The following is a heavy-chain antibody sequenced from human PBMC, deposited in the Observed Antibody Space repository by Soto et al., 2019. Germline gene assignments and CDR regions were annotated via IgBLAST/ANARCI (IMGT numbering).Heavy chain of an antibody. CDR1: GFDFNKYA. J-gene: IGHJ4*02. CDR2: ITSNGDST. D-gene: IGHD2-2*02. CDR3: AKDSPSYTTSPFYFDS. V-gene: IGHV3-23*01. Sequence: GGSLRLSCAAFGFDFNKYAMTWVRQAPGKGLQWVSSITSNGDSTYYADSVKGRFTTSRDNSKNTLYLQMNSLRADGTAVFYCAKDSPSYTTSPFYFDSWGQGTLVTVSS.